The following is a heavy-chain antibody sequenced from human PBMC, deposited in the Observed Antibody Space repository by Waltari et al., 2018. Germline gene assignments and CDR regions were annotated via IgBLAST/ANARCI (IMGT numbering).Heavy chain of an antibody. CDR1: GGSISSGSYY. V-gene: IGHV4-61*02. D-gene: IGHD6-13*01. J-gene: IGHJ4*02. Sequence: QVQLQESGPGLVKPSQTLSLTCTVSGGSISSGSYYWSWIRQPAGKGLEWIGRIYTSGSTNYNPSLKSRVTISVDTSKNQFSLKLSSVTAADTAVYYCARCIAAAGPYYFDYWGQGTLVTVSS. CDR3: ARCIAAAGPYYFDY. CDR2: IYTSGST.